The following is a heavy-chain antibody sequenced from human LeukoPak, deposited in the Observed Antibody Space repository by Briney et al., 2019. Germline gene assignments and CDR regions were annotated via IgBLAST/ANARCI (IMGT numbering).Heavy chain of an antibody. CDR2: ISWNSGSI. D-gene: IGHD6-19*01. CDR1: GFTFDDYA. J-gene: IGHJ4*02. V-gene: IGHV3-9*01. CDR3: AKDRSGWDKTFDY. Sequence: GGSLRLSCAASGFTFDDYAMHWVRQAPGKGLEWVSGISWNSGSISYADSVKGRFTISRDNAKNSLYLQMNSLRAEDTALYYCAKDRSGWDKTFDYWGQGTLVTVSS.